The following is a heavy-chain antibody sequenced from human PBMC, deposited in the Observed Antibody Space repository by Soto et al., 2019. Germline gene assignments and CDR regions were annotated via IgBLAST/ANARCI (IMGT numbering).Heavy chain of an antibody. CDR1: GYIFTSYD. CDR2: MNPNSGNT. J-gene: IGHJ6*03. Sequence: QVQLVQSGAEVKKPGASVKVSCRASGYIFTSYDINWVRQATGQGLEWMGWMNPNSGNTGYAQKFQGRVTMTRNTSISTAYMELSSLRSEDTAVYYCARESHTSYYYYYMDVWGKGTTVTVSS. D-gene: IGHD2-2*02. V-gene: IGHV1-8*01. CDR3: ARESHTSYYYYYMDV.